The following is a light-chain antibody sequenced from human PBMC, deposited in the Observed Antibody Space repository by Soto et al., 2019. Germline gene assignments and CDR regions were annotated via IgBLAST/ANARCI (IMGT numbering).Light chain of an antibody. J-gene: IGKJ2*01. CDR2: GVS. CDR1: QSVSNNY. CDR3: QQYSSLPHT. Sequence: ESVLTQSPGTLSLSPGERVTPSCRATQSVSNNYFAWYQQKPGQSPRLLIYGVSSRATDIPDRFSGSGSGTDFTLTISRLEPEDFVVYYCQQYSSLPHTFGQGTKLEVK. V-gene: IGKV3-20*01.